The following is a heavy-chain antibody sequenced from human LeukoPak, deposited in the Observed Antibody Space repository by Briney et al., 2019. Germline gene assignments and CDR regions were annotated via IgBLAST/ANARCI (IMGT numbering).Heavy chain of an antibody. J-gene: IGHJ4*02. CDR1: GFTFSSYS. Sequence: PGGSLRLSCAASGFTFSSYSMHWVRQAPGKGLEWVAFIRYDGSNKYYADSVKGRFTISRDNSKNTLYLQMNSLRAEDTAVYYCAKPLTGTSYSLDYWGQGTLVTVSS. CDR3: AKPLTGTSYSLDY. CDR2: IRYDGSNK. V-gene: IGHV3-30*02. D-gene: IGHD1-7*01.